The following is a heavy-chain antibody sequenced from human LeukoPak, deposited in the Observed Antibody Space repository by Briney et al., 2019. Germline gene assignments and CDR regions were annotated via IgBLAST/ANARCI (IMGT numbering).Heavy chain of an antibody. Sequence: SETLSLTCAVYGGSFSGYYWSWIRQPPGKGLEWIGEINHCGSNNYNPSLKSRVTISVDTSKNQFSLKLSSVTAADTAVYYCARGLDSIPATARRRYYYYYGMDVWGQGTTVTVSS. J-gene: IGHJ6*02. V-gene: IGHV4-34*01. CDR2: INHCGSN. CDR3: ARGLDSIPATARRRYYYYYGMDV. D-gene: IGHD2-2*01. CDR1: GGSFSGYY.